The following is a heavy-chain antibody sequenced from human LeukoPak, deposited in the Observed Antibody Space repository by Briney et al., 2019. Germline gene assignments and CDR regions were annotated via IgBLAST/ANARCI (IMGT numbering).Heavy chain of an antibody. CDR1: GGSVSGGGYC. D-gene: IGHD5-18*01. CDR3: ARNTARANY. V-gene: IGHV4-31*03. CDR2: IYYSGST. J-gene: IGHJ4*02. Sequence: SETLSLTCTVSGGSVSGGGYCWSWLRQYPGKGLEWIGYIYYSGSTYYNPSLESRVTISLDTSKNQFSLKLSSVTAADTAVYYCARNTARANYWGQGTLVTVSS.